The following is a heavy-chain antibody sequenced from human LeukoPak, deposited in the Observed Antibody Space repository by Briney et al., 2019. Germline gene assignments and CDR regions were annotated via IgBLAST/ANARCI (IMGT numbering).Heavy chain of an antibody. CDR3: ARGIAAPMGAALYYYYYYGMDV. Sequence: SETLSLTCTVSGGSISGYYWSWIRQPPGKGLEWIGYIYYSGSTNYNPSLKSRVTISVDTSKNQFSLKLSSVTAADTAVYYCARGIAAPMGAALYYYYYYGMDVWGQGTTVTVSS. CDR1: GGSISGYY. CDR2: IYYSGST. D-gene: IGHD6-6*01. V-gene: IGHV4-59*01. J-gene: IGHJ6*02.